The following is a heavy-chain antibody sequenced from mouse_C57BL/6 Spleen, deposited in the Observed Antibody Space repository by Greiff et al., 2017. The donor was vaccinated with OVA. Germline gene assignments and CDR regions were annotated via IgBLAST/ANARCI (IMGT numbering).Heavy chain of an antibody. CDR1: GYSITSGYD. D-gene: IGHD1-1*01. V-gene: IGHV3-1*01. CDR2: ISYSGST. Sequence: EVNLVESGPGLVKPSQSLSLTCTVTGYSITSGYDWHWIRPFPGNPLEWMGYISYSGSTNYNPSLKSRISITHDTSKNHFFLKLDSLTAEDTATYYCARFVGSRGAMDYWGQGTSVTVSS. CDR3: ARFVGSRGAMDY. J-gene: IGHJ4*01.